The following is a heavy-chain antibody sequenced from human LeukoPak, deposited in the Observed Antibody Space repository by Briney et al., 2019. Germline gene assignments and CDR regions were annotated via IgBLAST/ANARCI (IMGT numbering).Heavy chain of an antibody. CDR3: AKDSAPYYDSSGSPNF. CDR2: ISGSGGST. D-gene: IGHD3-22*01. V-gene: IGHV3-23*01. CDR1: GFTFSSYA. J-gene: IGHJ4*02. Sequence: GGSLRLSCAASGFTFSSYAMSWVRQAPGKGLEWVSAISGSGGSTYYADSVKGRFTISRDNSKNTLYLQMNSLRAEDTAVYYCAKDSAPYYDSSGSPNFWGQGTLVTVSS.